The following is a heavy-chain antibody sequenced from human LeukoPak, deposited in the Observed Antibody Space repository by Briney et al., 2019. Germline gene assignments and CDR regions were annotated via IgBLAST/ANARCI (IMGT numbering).Heavy chain of an antibody. V-gene: IGHV4-59*08. Sequence: PSETLSLTCTVSGGSISSYYWSWIRQPPGKGLEWIGNVFYSGSTNFNPSLTSRVTMSVDTSKNQFSLKLSSVTAVDTAMYYCATSPGTTGTTWGQGTLVTVSS. CDR1: GGSISSYY. D-gene: IGHD1-1*01. CDR3: ATSPGTTGTT. J-gene: IGHJ4*02. CDR2: VFYSGST.